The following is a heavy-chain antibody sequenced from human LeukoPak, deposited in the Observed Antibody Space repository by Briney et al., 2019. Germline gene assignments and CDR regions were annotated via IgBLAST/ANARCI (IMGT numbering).Heavy chain of an antibody. V-gene: IGHV5-51*01. D-gene: IGHD1-14*01. CDR2: IYPGDSDT. CDR1: GFSFPSYW. Sequence: GESLKISCXGSGFSFPSYWIGWVRQMPGKGLEWMGIIYPGDSDTRYSPSFQGQVTISADKSISTAYLQWSSLMASDTAMYYCARLKDHTIDYWGQGTLVTVSS. CDR3: ARLKDHTIDY. J-gene: IGHJ4*02.